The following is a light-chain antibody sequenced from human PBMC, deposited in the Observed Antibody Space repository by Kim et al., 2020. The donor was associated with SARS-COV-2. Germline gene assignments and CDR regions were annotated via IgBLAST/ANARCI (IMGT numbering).Light chain of an antibody. J-gene: IGLJ2*01. CDR1: SLRDYY. CDR3: SSRDSSGDHVV. Sequence: ALGQTVKITCQGGSLRDYYASWYQQRAGQDPVLVAFGKNIRPSGIPDRFSGSNSRNTASLTITGAQAEDEADYYCSSRDSSGDHVVFGGGTQLTVL. V-gene: IGLV3-19*01. CDR2: GKN.